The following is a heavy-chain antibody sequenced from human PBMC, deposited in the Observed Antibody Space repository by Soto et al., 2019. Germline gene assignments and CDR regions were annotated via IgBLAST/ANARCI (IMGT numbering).Heavy chain of an antibody. CDR3: AVSRSMAARPAYYYYGMDV. CDR2: ISSSSSYI. D-gene: IGHD6-6*01. Sequence: PGGSLRLSCAASGFTFSSYSMNWVRQAPGKGLEWVSSISSSSSYIYYADSVKGRFTISRDNAKNSLYLQMNSLRAEDTAVYYCAVSRSMAARPAYYYYGMDVWGQGTTVTVSS. J-gene: IGHJ6*02. CDR1: GFTFSSYS. V-gene: IGHV3-21*01.